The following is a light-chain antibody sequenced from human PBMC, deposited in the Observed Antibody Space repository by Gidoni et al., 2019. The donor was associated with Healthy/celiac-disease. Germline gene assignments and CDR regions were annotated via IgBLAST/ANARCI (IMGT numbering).Light chain of an antibody. CDR3: QQYYSTPLT. CDR2: WAS. CDR1: QSVLYSSNNKNY. V-gene: IGKV4-1*01. J-gene: IGKJ3*01. Sequence: VMTQSPDPLAVSLGERATINCKSSQSVLYSSNNKNYLAWYQQKPGQPPKLLIYWASTRESGVPDRFSGSGSGTDFTLTISSLQAEDVAVYYCQQYYSTPLTFGPGTKVDIK.